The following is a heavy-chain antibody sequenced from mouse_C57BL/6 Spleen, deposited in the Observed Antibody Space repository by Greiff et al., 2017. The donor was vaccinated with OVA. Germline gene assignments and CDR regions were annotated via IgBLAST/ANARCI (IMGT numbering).Heavy chain of an antibody. CDR2: ISDGGSYT. Sequence: EVMLVESGGGLVKPGGSLKLSCAASGFTFSSYAMSWVRQTPEKRLEWVATISDGGSYTYYPDNVKGRFTISRDNAKNNLYLQMSHLKSEDTAMYYCARDWGLRGYAMDYWGQGTSVTVSS. D-gene: IGHD2-4*01. J-gene: IGHJ4*01. CDR1: GFTFSSYA. V-gene: IGHV5-4*01. CDR3: ARDWGLRGYAMDY.